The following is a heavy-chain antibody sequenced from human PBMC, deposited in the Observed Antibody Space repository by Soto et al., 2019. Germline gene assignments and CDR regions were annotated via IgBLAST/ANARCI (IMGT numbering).Heavy chain of an antibody. J-gene: IGHJ1*01. CDR2: IWYDGSSK. Sequence: GGSLRLSCAASGFTFSSYGMHWVRQAPGKGLEWVAVIWYDGSSKYYEDSVKGRFTISRDNSKNTLYLQMNSMRVEDTAVYYCASVESYGDYAGSLFHHWGQGTLVTVSS. V-gene: IGHV3-33*01. D-gene: IGHD4-17*01. CDR1: GFTFSSYG. CDR3: ASVESYGDYAGSLFHH.